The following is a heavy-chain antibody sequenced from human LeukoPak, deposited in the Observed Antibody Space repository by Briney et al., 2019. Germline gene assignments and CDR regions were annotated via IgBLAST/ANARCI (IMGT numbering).Heavy chain of an antibody. V-gene: IGHV1-46*01. CDR1: GYTFTSYY. Sequence: ASVKVSCKASGYTFTSYYMHWVRQAPGQGLEWMGIINPSGGSTSYAQKFQGRVTMTRDTSTSTVYMELSSLRSEDTAVYNCASSIPYDSSGYYSDIIQYWGQGTLVTVSS. J-gene: IGHJ4*02. D-gene: IGHD3-22*01. CDR3: ASSIPYDSSGYYSDIIQY. CDR2: INPSGGST.